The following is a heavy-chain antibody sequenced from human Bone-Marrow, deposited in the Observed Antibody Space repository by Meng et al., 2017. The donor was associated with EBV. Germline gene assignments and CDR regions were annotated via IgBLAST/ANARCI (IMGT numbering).Heavy chain of an antibody. J-gene: IGHJ4*02. Sequence: QVQVVESGGGVQKAGSSVKVSCWTSGGTFNSDAVSWVRQAPGQGLEWMGGLIPMSGAPHYAQKFQGRDTITADESTSTHYMDLRNLRSDDTAMYYCASESGRGFTPDYWGQGTLVTVSS. CDR1: GGTFNSDA. D-gene: IGHD3-10*01. CDR3: ASESGRGFTPDY. CDR2: LIPMSGAP. V-gene: IGHV1-69*01.